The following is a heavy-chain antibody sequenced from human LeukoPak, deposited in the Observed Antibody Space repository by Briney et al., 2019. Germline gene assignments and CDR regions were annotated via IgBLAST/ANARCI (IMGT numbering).Heavy chain of an antibody. CDR2: MYSSGST. J-gene: IGHJ5*01. V-gene: IGHV4-4*07. CDR1: GGSISSDS. CDR3: ARGRNHFWSGDWFDS. D-gene: IGHD3-3*02. Sequence: SETLSLTCTVSGGSISSDSWSWIRQPAGKGLEWIGRMYSSGSTNYSPFLKTRVTMSVDMSTSQFSLNLTSVTAADTAVYYCARGRNHFWSGDWFDSWGQGTLVTVSS.